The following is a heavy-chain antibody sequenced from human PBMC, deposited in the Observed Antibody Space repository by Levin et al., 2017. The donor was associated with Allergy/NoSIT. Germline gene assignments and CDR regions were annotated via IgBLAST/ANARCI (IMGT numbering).Heavy chain of an antibody. V-gene: IGHV2-5*02. CDR3: AHGSLETAAGHEKYFDY. J-gene: IGHJ4*02. Sequence: SGPTLVKPTQTLTLTCTFSGFSLSTSGVGVGWIRQPPGKALEWLALIYWDDDKRYSPSLKSRLTITKDTSKNQVVLTMTNMDPVDTATYYCAHGSLETAAGHEKYFDYWGQGTLVTVSS. D-gene: IGHD6-13*01. CDR2: IYWDDDK. CDR1: GFSLSTSGVG.